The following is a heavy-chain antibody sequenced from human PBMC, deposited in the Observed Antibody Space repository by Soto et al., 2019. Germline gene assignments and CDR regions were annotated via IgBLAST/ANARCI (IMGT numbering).Heavy chain of an antibody. J-gene: IGHJ4*02. V-gene: IGHV1-69*02. CDR1: GGTFSSYT. CDR2: TIPILGIA. Sequence: QVQLVQSGAEVRKPGSSVKVSCKASGGTFSSYTISWVRQAPGQGLEWMGRTIPILGIANYALKFQGSVAITPDKSTSTAYIELSSLRSEDTAVYYCARAADGELDYWGQGTLVTVS. D-gene: IGHD6-13*01. CDR3: ARAADGELDY.